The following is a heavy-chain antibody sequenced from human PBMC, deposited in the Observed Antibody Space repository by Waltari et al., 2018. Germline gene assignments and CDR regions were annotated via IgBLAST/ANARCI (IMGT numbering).Heavy chain of an antibody. CDR3: ARGNTKYGMDV. V-gene: IGHV3-53*01. J-gene: IGHJ6*02. Sequence: EVVLVESGGHWIQPGGSLRLPCAASSFNASSYYMNCVRQARGKGLECVSILYHAGNTYYADSVKGRFTFSRDNSKNTLDLQMNSLRAEDTAVYYCARGNTKYGMDVWGQGTTVTVSS. CDR2: LYHAGNT. CDR1: SFNASSYY. D-gene: IGHD3-10*01.